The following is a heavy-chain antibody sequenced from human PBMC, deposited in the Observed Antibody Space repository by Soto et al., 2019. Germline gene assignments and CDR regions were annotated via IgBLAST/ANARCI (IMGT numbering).Heavy chain of an antibody. CDR3: ARMSHSPYFDY. CDR1: GYTFTNYG. J-gene: IGHJ4*02. CDR2: ISTYNGNT. D-gene: IGHD5-18*01. Sequence: QVQLVQSGAEVKKPGASVKVSCKAFGYTFTNYGITWVRQAPGQGLEWMGWISTYNGNTNYAQKLQGRVTMTTDTSTNTAFMELRSLRSDDTAVYYCARMSHSPYFDYWGQGTLVTVSS. V-gene: IGHV1-18*01.